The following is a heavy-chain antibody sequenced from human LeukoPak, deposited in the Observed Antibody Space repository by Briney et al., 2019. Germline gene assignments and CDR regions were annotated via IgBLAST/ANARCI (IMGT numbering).Heavy chain of an antibody. CDR3: ARHPRDCSSTSCYSDY. J-gene: IGHJ4*02. CDR2: IFYSGST. D-gene: IGHD2-2*01. Sequence: SETLSLTCTVSGGSISSSSYYWGWIRQPPGKELEWIGSIFYSGSTYNNPSLKSRVTISVDTSKNQFSLKMSSVTAADTAVYYCARHPRDCSSTSCYSDYWGQGTLVTVSS. V-gene: IGHV4-39*01. CDR1: GGSISSSSYY.